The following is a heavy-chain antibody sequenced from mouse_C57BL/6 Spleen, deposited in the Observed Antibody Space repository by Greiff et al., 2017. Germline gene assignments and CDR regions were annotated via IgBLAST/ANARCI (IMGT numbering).Heavy chain of an antibody. D-gene: IGHD1-1*01. CDR3: ARSGTTVDY. Sequence: QVQLKQPGAELVKPGASVKLSCKASGYTFTSYWMHWVKQRPGQGLEWIGMIHPNSGSTNYNEKFKSKATLTVDKSSSTAYMQISSLTSEDSAVYYCARSGTTVDYWGQGTTLTVSS. V-gene: IGHV1-64*01. CDR1: GYTFTSYW. J-gene: IGHJ2*01. CDR2: IHPNSGST.